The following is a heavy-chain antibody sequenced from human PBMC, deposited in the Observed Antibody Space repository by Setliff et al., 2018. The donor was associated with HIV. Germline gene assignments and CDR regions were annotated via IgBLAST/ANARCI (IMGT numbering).Heavy chain of an antibody. Sequence: ASVKVSCKASGYTFTGYYIYWVRQAPGQGLEWMGWINPKTGGMKYAQNFQGRVTMTGDTSFSTAYMELRGLRSDDAAVYYCAREATVAARLGFDYWGQGALVTVSS. CDR1: GYTFTGYY. V-gene: IGHV1-2*02. CDR2: INPKTGGM. J-gene: IGHJ4*02. D-gene: IGHD6-6*01. CDR3: AREATVAARLGFDY.